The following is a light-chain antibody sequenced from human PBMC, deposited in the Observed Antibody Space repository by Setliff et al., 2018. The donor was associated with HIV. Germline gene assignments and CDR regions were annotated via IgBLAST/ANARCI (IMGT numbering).Light chain of an antibody. CDR2: DVS. CDR1: SRDIGYFNY. Sequence: QSALAQPASVSGSPGQSNTISCTGSSRDIGYFNYVSWYQQHPNKAPKLIIYDVSNRPSGVSNRFSGSKSGNTASLTISGLQAEDEADYYCSSYTSTSTPYVFGTGTKGTVL. J-gene: IGLJ1*01. CDR3: SSYTSTSTPYV. V-gene: IGLV2-14*03.